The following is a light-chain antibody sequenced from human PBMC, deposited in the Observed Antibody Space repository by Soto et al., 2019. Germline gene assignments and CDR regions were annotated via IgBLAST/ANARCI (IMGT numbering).Light chain of an antibody. CDR2: GVS. CDR1: QSVRSTY. Sequence: EIMMTQSPVTLSVSPGERATLSCRASQSVRSTYLAWYQQKPGQAPRLLIFGVSNRAAGIPARFSGSGSGTEFTLTISSLQSEDFAVYYCQQYGDWPLTFGGGTKVEIK. CDR3: QQYGDWPLT. J-gene: IGKJ4*01. V-gene: IGKV3-15*01.